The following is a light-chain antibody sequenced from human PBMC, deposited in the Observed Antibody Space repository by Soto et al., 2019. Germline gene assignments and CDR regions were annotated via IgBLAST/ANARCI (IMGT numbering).Light chain of an antibody. Sequence: QSALTQPASGAGSPGQAITISCTGTSSDVGSYNLVSWYQQHPGKAPKLMIYEGSKRPSGVSNRFSGSKSGNTASLTISGLQAEDEADYYCCSYAGSPYVFGTGTKLTVL. CDR1: SSDVGSYNL. CDR3: CSYAGSPYV. V-gene: IGLV2-23*01. J-gene: IGLJ1*01. CDR2: EGS.